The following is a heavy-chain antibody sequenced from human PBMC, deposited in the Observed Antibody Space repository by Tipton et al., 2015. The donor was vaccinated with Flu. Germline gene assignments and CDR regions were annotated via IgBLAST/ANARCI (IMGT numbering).Heavy chain of an antibody. J-gene: IGHJ3*02. Sequence: QLVQSGAEVKKPGASVKVSCKASGFTFTGYYMHWVRQAPGQGLEWMGRINHKCDGTYYAQQFQGRDTMTRDTSISTAYLELSRLRSDDAAVYYCGRGGYYYNSSGYYDQDAYDIWGQGTMVTVSS. CDR1: GFTFTGYY. V-gene: IGHV1-2*06. CDR3: GRGGYYYNSSGYYDQDAYDI. D-gene: IGHD3-22*01. CDR2: INHKCDGT.